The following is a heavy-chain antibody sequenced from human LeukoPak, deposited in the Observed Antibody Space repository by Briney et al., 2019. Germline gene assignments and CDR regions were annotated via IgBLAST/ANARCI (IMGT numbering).Heavy chain of an antibody. Sequence: PGGSLRLSCAASGFTFSTYNMNWVRQAPGKGLEWLAYITSNINTIYYADSVKGRFTISRDNAKNSLYLQMNSLRGEDTAVYYCVLGGYDSPYLGFDYWGQGTLVTVSS. CDR1: GFTFSTYN. CDR2: ITSNINTI. D-gene: IGHD3-16*01. J-gene: IGHJ4*02. V-gene: IGHV3-48*04. CDR3: VLGGYDSPYLGFDY.